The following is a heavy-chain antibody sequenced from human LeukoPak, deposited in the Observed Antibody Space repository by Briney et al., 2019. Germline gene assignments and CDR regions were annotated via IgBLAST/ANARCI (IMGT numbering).Heavy chain of an antibody. CDR1: GGTFSSYA. CDR2: IIPIFGTA. Sequence: SVKVSCKASGGTFSSYAISWVRQAPGQGLEWMGGIIPIFGTANYAQKFQGRVTITADESTSTAYMELSSLRSEDTAVYYCAREDMVVVPAAMDYWGQGTLVTVSS. D-gene: IGHD2-2*01. V-gene: IGHV1-69*13. CDR3: AREDMVVVPAAMDY. J-gene: IGHJ4*02.